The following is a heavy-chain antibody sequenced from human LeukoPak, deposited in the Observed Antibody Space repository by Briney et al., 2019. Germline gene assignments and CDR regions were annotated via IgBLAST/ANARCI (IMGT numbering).Heavy chain of an antibody. D-gene: IGHD3-22*01. CDR3: AKDRSGITMIVVVKNYFDY. J-gene: IGHJ4*02. Sequence: GGSLRLSCAASGFTFSSYSMNWVRQAPGKGLEWVSSISSSSSYIYYADSVKGRFTISRDNAKNSLYLQMNSLRAEDTAVYYCAKDRSGITMIVVVKNYFDYWGQGTLVTVSS. CDR2: ISSSSSYI. V-gene: IGHV3-21*04. CDR1: GFTFSSYS.